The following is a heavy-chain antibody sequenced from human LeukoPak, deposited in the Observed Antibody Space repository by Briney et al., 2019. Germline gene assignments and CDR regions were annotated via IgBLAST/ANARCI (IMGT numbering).Heavy chain of an antibody. CDR2: ISYDGSNK. CDR3: AKDLESSSWYFDY. Sequence: SGKSLRLSCAASGFTFSSYVMHWVRQAPGKGLEWVAVISYDGSNKYYADSVKGRFTISRENSKNTLHLQMNSLRTEDTAVYYCAKDLESSSWYFDYWGQGTLVTVSS. J-gene: IGHJ4*02. CDR1: GFTFSSYV. D-gene: IGHD6-13*01. V-gene: IGHV3-30*18.